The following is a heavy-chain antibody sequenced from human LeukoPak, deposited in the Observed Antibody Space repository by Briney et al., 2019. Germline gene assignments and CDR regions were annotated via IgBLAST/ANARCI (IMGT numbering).Heavy chain of an antibody. CDR2: INPNSGGI. CDR3: AGGPDIE. CDR1: GYTFTDYY. Sequence: ASVKVSGKASGYTFTDYYIHWVRQAPGQGLEWMGWINPNSGGINYAQKFQGRVTMTRDTSSSTAYMARSGLGYDDTPVYYLAGGPDIEWGQGTLVTVFS. V-gene: IGHV1-2*02. J-gene: IGHJ1*01. D-gene: IGHD2-15*01.